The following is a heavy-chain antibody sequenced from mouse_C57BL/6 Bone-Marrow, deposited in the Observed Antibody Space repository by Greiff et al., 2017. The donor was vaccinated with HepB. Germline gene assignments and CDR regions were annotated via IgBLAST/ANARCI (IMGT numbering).Heavy chain of an antibody. J-gene: IGHJ2*01. CDR1: GYAFSSSW. V-gene: IGHV1-82*01. CDR3: ARYSLYFDY. CDR2: IYPGDGDT. D-gene: IGHD3-1*01. Sequence: VQLVESGPELVKPGASVKISCKASGYAFSSSWMNWVKQRPGKGLEWIGRIYPGDGDTNYNGKFKGKATLTADKSSSTAYMQLSSLTSEDSAVYFCARYSLYFDYWGQGTTLTVSS.